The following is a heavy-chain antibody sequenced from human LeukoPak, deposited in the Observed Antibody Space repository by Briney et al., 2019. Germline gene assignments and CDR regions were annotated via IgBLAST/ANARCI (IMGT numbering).Heavy chain of an antibody. V-gene: IGHV1-18*01. D-gene: IGHD5-24*01. Sequence: GASVKVSFTSSGYTFNTYGISWVRQAPGQGLEWMGWIGTENAYTIYAEKFQGRVTLTTDTSTSTVHMELRSLRSDDTAVYYCARDRERGFDYWGQGSLVTVSS. CDR3: ARDRERGFDY. J-gene: IGHJ4*02. CDR2: IGTENAYT. CDR1: GYTFNTYG.